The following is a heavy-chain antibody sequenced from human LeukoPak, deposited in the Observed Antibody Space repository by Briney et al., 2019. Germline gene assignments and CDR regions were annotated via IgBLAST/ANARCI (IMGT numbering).Heavy chain of an antibody. CDR3: AGLNRRYCSGGSCYSYYFDY. CDR1: GGSFSGYY. D-gene: IGHD2-15*01. V-gene: IGHV4-34*01. CDR2: INHSGST. Sequence: PSETLSLTCAAYGGSFSGYYWSWIRQPPGKGLEWIGEINHSGSTNYNPSLKSRVTISVDTSKNQFSLKLSSVTAADTAVYYCAGLNRRYCSGGSCYSYYFDYWGQGTLVTVSS. J-gene: IGHJ4*02.